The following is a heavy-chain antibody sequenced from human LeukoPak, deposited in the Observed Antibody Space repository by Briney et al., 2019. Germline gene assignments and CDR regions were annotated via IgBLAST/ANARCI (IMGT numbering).Heavy chain of an antibody. V-gene: IGHV1-69*04. CDR2: IIPILGIA. Sequence: SVKVSCKASGGTFSSYAISWVRQAPGQGLEWMGRIIPILGIANYAQKFQGRVTITADKSTSTAYMELSSLRSEDTAVYYCARGVSSSSVVYWGQGTLVTVSS. D-gene: IGHD6-6*01. CDR1: GGTFSSYA. CDR3: ARGVSSSSVVY. J-gene: IGHJ4*02.